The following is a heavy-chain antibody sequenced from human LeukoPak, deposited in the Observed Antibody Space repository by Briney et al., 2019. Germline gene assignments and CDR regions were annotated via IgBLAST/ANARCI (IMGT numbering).Heavy chain of an antibody. V-gene: IGHV1-2*02. CDR1: GYTFTDYY. Sequence: ASVKVSCKASGYTFTDYYMHWVRQAPGQGLEWMGWINPNSGDTNYAQKFQGRVTMTRDTSISTAYMELNRLRSDDTAVYYCTRGFEYYDFSPRRYYYYMDVWGKGTTVTVSS. J-gene: IGHJ6*03. CDR2: INPNSGDT. D-gene: IGHD3-3*01. CDR3: TRGFEYYDFSPRRYYYYMDV.